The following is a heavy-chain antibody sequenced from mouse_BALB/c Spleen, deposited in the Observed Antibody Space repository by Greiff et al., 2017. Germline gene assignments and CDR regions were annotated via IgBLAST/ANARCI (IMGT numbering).Heavy chain of an antibody. D-gene: IGHD1-1*01. CDR1: GFNIKDYY. CDR2: IDPENGNT. V-gene: IGHV14-1*02. CDR3: ARFYYYGSSSLAY. Sequence: VQLQQSGAELVRPGALVKLSCKASGFNIKDYYMHWVKQRPEQGLEWIGWIDPENGNTIYDPKFQGKASITADTSSNTAYLQLSSLTSEDTAVYYCARFYYYGSSSLAYWGQGTLVTVSA. J-gene: IGHJ3*01.